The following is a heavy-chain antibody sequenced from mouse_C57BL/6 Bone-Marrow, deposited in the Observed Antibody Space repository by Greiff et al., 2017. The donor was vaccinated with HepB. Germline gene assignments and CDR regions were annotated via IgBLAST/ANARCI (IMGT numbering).Heavy chain of an antibody. J-gene: IGHJ4*01. CDR3: ARNKITTVVAPYYYAMDY. Sequence: QVQLQQSGPGLVQPSQSLSITCTASGFSFTSYGVHWVRQSPGKGLEWLGVIWSGGSTDYNAAFISRLSISKDNSKSQVIFKMNSLQADDTAIYYCARNKITTVVAPYYYAMDYWGQGTSVTVSS. V-gene: IGHV2-2*01. CDR1: GFSFTSYG. CDR2: IWSGGST. D-gene: IGHD1-1*01.